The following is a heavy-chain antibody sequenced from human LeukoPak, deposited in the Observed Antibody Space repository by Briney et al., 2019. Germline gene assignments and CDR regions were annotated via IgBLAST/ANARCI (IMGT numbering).Heavy chain of an antibody. J-gene: IGHJ3*02. CDR3: ARDLTLAPEAQDAFDI. V-gene: IGHV4-39*07. D-gene: IGHD3-10*01. CDR1: GGSISSSNFY. CDR2: IYYSGST. Sequence: SETLSLTCTISGGSISSSNFYWGWIRQSPGKGLEYIGSIYYSGSTNYNPSLKSRVTISVDASKNQFSLNLSSVTAADTAVYYCARDLTLAPEAQDAFDIWGQGTMVTVSS.